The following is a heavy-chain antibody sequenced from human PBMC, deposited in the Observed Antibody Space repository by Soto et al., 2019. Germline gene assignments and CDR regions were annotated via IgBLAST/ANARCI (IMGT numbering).Heavy chain of an antibody. D-gene: IGHD2-15*01. Sequence: ASEKVSCKASGYTFTSYSISWVRQAPGQGLEWMGWISAYNGNTNYARNLQGRVTMTTDTSTSTAYMELRSLRSDDTAVYYCARGDGYCSGGSCYPDAFDIWGQGTMVTISS. J-gene: IGHJ3*02. CDR1: GYTFTSYS. CDR3: ARGDGYCSGGSCYPDAFDI. CDR2: ISAYNGNT. V-gene: IGHV1-18*04.